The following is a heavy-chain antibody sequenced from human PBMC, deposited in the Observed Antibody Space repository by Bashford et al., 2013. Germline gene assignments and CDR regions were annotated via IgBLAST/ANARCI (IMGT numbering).Heavy chain of an antibody. CDR3: ARDESGYDYLGLDY. CDR2: ISAYNGNI. CDR1: GYTFSSYG. V-gene: IGHV1-18*01. Sequence: ASVKVSCKSSGYTFSSYGISWVRQAPGQGLEWMGWISAYNGNINYAQKLQGRVTMTTDTSTSTAYMELRSLRSDDTAVYYCARDESGYDYLGLDYWGQGTLVTVSS. D-gene: IGHD5-12*01. J-gene: IGHJ4*02.